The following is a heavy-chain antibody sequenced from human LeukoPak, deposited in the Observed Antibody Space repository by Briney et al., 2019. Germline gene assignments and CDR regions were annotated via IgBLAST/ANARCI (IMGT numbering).Heavy chain of an antibody. D-gene: IGHD2-21*02. V-gene: IGHV4-39*07. Sequence: SETLSLTCTVSGGSISGSSYYWSWIRQPPGKGLEWIGEINHSGSTNYNPSLKSRVTISVDSSKNQFSLKLNSVTAADTAVYYCARGPPYIVVVTAIGFFDYWGQGTLVTVSS. CDR3: ARGPPYIVVVTAIGFFDY. CDR2: INHSGST. CDR1: GGSISGSSYY. J-gene: IGHJ4*02.